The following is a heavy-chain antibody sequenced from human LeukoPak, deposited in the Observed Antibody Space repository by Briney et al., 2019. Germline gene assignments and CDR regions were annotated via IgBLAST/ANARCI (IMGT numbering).Heavy chain of an antibody. D-gene: IGHD1-26*01. CDR2: INTYNDTT. CDR1: GYTFTNYV. Sequence: ASVKVSCKASGYTFTNYVITWVRQAPGQGLGWMGWINTYNDTTNYAQNLQGRVTMTTDTSTSTVYMELRSLRSEDTAVYYCARERIDPMVGATTNFDYWGQGTLVTVSS. V-gene: IGHV1-18*01. J-gene: IGHJ4*02. CDR3: ARERIDPMVGATTNFDY.